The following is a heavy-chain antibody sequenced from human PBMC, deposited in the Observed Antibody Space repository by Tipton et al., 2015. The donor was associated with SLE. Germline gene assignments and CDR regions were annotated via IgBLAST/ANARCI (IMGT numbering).Heavy chain of an antibody. Sequence: SLRLSCAASGFRFDDYGLSWVRQAPGKGLEWVSGINWNGDSTGYVDSVKGRFTVSRDNSKNTLYLQMNSLRAEDTAMYYCAKPARDYDAFETWGQGTMVTVSS. D-gene: IGHD1-14*01. V-gene: IGHV3-20*04. J-gene: IGHJ3*02. CDR1: GFRFDDYG. CDR2: INWNGDST. CDR3: AKPARDYDAFET.